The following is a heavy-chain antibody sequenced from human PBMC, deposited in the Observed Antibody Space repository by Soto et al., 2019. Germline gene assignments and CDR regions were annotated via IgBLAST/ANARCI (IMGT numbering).Heavy chain of an antibody. D-gene: IGHD3-9*01. CDR3: KTQHHQYYDILTGPDAFDI. J-gene: IGHJ3*02. CDR1: GYTLTELS. CDR2: FDPEDGET. Sequence: GASVKVSCKVSGYTLTELSMHWVRQAPGKGLEWMGGFDPEDGETIYAQKFQGRVTMTEDTSTDTDYMEQSSLRSKDTAVYYCKTQHHQYYDILTGPDAFDIWGQGTMVTVSS. V-gene: IGHV1-24*01.